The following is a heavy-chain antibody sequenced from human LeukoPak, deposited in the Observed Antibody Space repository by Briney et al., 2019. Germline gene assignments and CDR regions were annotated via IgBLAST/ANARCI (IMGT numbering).Heavy chain of an antibody. CDR3: ARDSVIGTKGGNDAFDI. J-gene: IGHJ3*02. CDR1: GFTFDDYG. V-gene: IGHV3-20*04. CDR2: MNWNGGST. D-gene: IGHD1-7*01. Sequence: GGSLRLSCAASGFTFDDYGMSWVRQPPARGLEWVSGMNWNGGSTGYADSVKGRFTISSDNATNSLYLEMNSLRAENTALYYCARDSVIGTKGGNDAFDIWGQGTMVTVSS.